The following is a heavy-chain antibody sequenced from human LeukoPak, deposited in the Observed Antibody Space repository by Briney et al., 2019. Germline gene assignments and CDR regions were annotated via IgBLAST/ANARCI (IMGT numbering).Heavy chain of an antibody. V-gene: IGHV4-34*01. CDR3: ARHPVHSSGWYLSAFDI. Sequence: SETLSLTCAVYGGSFIGYYWSWIRQPPGKGLEWIGEINHSGGANYNPSLKSRVTISVDTSKNQFSLKLSSVTAADTAVYYCARHPVHSSGWYLSAFDIWGQGTMVTVSS. D-gene: IGHD6-19*01. CDR2: INHSGGA. CDR1: GGSFIGYY. J-gene: IGHJ3*02.